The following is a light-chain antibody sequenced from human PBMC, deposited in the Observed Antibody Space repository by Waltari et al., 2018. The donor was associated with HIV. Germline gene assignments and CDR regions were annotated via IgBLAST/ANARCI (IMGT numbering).Light chain of an antibody. CDR1: SSKIGRNG. J-gene: IGLJ2*01. CDR3: ASWDDSLNGLI. V-gene: IGLV1-44*01. CDR2: TTN. Sequence: QSALTQPPSASGTPGQRVSIPCSGSSSKIGRNGVTWYRQIPGAAPTLLIYTTNLRPSGVPDRFSGSKSGTSASLSISGLQSDDEAYYYCASWDDSLNGLIFGVGTKLTVL.